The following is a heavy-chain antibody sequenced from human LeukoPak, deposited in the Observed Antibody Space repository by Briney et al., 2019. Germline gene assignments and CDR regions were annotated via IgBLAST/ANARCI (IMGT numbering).Heavy chain of an antibody. CDR1: GGSISSYY. D-gene: IGHD3-22*01. Sequence: PSETLSLTCTVSGGSISSYYWSWIRQPPGKGLEWIGYIYYSGSTYYNPSLKSRVTISVDTSKNQFSLKLSSVTAADTAVYYCARDSSGYYGAFDYWGQGTLVTVSS. J-gene: IGHJ4*02. CDR3: ARDSSGYYGAFDY. CDR2: IYYSGST. V-gene: IGHV4-59*12.